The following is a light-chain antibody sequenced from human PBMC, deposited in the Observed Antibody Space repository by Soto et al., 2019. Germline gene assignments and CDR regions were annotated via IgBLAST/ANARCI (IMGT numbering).Light chain of an antibody. V-gene: IGKV3-15*01. CDR2: GAS. CDR3: QQYNNWLWT. Sequence: EIVMTQSPATLSVSPGERATLSCRASQSVSSNLAWYQQRPGQAPRLLIYGASTRATGIPARFSGSGSGTEFTLTISSLQYEDFEVYYCQQYNNWLWTFGQGTKVDIK. J-gene: IGKJ1*01. CDR1: QSVSSN.